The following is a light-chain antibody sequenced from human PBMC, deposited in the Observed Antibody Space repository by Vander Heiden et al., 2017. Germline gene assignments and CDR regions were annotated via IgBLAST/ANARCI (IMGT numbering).Light chain of an antibody. CDR2: AAS. CDR1: QSISSY. V-gene: IGKV1-39*01. CDR3: QQSYSTPIT. J-gene: IGKJ5*01. Sequence: DTVTITCRASQSISSYLNWYQQKPGKAPKLLIYAASSLQSGVPSRFSGSGSGTDFTLTISSLQPEDFATYYCQQSYSTPITFGQGTRLEIK.